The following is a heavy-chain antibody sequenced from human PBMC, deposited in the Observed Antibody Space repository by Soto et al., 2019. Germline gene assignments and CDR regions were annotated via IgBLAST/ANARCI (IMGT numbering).Heavy chain of an antibody. Sequence: QVQLQESGPGLVKPSGTLSLTCAVSGGSISSSNWWSWVRQPPGEGLEWIGEIDHSGSTNYNPTLKSRVTISVDKSKNQFSLKLSSVTAADTAVYYCARGDIVVVPAARGSFYYYGMDVWGQGTTVTVSS. J-gene: IGHJ6*02. D-gene: IGHD2-2*01. CDR2: IDHSGST. CDR1: GGSISSSNW. V-gene: IGHV4-4*02. CDR3: ARGDIVVVPAARGSFYYYGMDV.